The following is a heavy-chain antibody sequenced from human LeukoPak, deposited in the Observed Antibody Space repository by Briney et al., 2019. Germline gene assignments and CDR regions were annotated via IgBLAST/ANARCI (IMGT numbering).Heavy chain of an antibody. CDR1: GFTFSSYS. V-gene: IGHV3-21*01. J-gene: IGHJ3*02. CDR3: ASRITEIRDYAFDI. Sequence: PGGSLRLSCAASGFTFSSYSMNWVRQAPGKGLEWVSSISSSSSYIYYADSVKGRFTISRDNAKNSLYLQMNSLRAEDTAVYYCASRITEIRDYAFDIWGQGTMVTVSS. CDR2: ISSSSSYI. D-gene: IGHD2-15*01.